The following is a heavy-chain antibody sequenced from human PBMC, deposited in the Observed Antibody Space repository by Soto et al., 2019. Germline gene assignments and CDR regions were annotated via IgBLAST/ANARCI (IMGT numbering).Heavy chain of an antibody. J-gene: IGHJ4*02. CDR1: GYTLTELS. D-gene: IGHD3-10*01. CDR3: ATTFMIRGVSDY. V-gene: IGHV1-24*01. Sequence: ASVKVSCKVSGYTLTELSMHWVRQAPGKGLEWMGGFAPEEGETIYAQKFQGRVTMTEDTSTEIAYMELSSLTSEDTAVYYCATTFMIRGVSDYWGQGTLVTVSS. CDR2: FAPEEGET.